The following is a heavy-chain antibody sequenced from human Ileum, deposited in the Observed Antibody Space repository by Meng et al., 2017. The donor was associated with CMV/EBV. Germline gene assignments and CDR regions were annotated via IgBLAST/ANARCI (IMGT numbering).Heavy chain of an antibody. V-gene: IGHV3-30-3*01. Sequence: GESLKISCAASGFTFSSYAMHWVRQAPGKGLEWVAVISYDGSNKYYADSVKGRFTISRDNSKNTLYLQMNSLRAEDTAVYYCAKVLNYDSADYWGQGTLVTVSS. CDR2: ISYDGSNK. CDR1: GFTFSSYA. CDR3: AKVLNYDSADY. D-gene: IGHD3-3*01. J-gene: IGHJ4*02.